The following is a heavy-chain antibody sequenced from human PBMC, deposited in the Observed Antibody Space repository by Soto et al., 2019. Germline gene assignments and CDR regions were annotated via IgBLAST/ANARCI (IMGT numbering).Heavy chain of an antibody. V-gene: IGHV3-23*01. CDR2: ISGSGGST. CDR1: GFTFSSYA. J-gene: IGHJ4*02. D-gene: IGHD6-19*01. Sequence: EVQLLESGGGLVQPGGSLRLSCAASGFTFSSYAMSWVRQAPGKGLEWVSAISGSGGSTYYADSVKGRFTISRDNSKNTLYLTMNGLRAEDTAVYDWATEGEHSSGWANFAYWGQGTLVTVSS. CDR3: ATEGEHSSGWANFAY.